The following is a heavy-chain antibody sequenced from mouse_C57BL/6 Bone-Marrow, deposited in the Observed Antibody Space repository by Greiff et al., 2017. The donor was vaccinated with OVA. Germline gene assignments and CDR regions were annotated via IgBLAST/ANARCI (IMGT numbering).Heavy chain of an antibody. Sequence: EVQLQQSGPELVKPGASVKISCKASGYSFTDYNMNWVKQSHGQSLEWIGVINPNYGTTSYNEKFKSKATLTVDQSSSTAYMQLNSLTSEDSAVYYCASNWGDRLAYWGQGTLVTVSA. CDR1: GYSFTDYN. J-gene: IGHJ3*01. D-gene: IGHD4-1*01. V-gene: IGHV1-39*01. CDR2: INPNYGTT. CDR3: ASNWGDRLAY.